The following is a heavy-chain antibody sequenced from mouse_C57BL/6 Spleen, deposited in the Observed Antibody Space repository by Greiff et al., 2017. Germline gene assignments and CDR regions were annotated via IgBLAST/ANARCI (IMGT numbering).Heavy chain of an antibody. J-gene: IGHJ3*01. Sequence: EVLLVESGGGLVKPGGSLKLSCAASGFTFSDYGMHWVRQAPEKGLEWVAYISSGSSTIYYAHTVKGRFTFSRDNAKNTRFLQMTSLGSEDTARYCCADRAWLAYWGQGTLVTVSA. CDR3: ADRAWLAY. V-gene: IGHV5-17*01. CDR1: GFTFSDYG. CDR2: ISSGSSTI.